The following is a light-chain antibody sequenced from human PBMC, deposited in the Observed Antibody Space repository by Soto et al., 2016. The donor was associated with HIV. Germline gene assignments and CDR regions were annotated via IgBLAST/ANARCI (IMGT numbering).Light chain of an antibody. CDR3: NSRXSSGNHPV. V-gene: IGLV3-19*01. CDR2: GKN. J-gene: IGLJ2*01. CDR1: SLRSYY. Sequence: SSELTQDPAVSVALGQTVRITCQGDSLRSYYASWYQQKPGQAPLLVIYGKNNRPSGIPDRFSGSNSGNTASLTITGAQAEDEADYYCNSRXSSGNHPVFGGGTKLTVL.